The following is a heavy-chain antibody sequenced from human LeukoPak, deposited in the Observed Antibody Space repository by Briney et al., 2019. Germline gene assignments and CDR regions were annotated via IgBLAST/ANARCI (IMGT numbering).Heavy chain of an antibody. CDR2: IHNSGTS. V-gene: IGHV4-59*01. Sequence: SETLSLTCTVSDDSISDYYWGWIRQPPGKGLEWIGYIHNSGTSTYNLSLKSRVTISADTSKNQFSLKLNSVTAADTAVYYCTRGAGWLIDYWGQGILVTVSS. CDR1: DDSISDYY. J-gene: IGHJ4*02. CDR3: TRGAGWLIDY. D-gene: IGHD3-16*01.